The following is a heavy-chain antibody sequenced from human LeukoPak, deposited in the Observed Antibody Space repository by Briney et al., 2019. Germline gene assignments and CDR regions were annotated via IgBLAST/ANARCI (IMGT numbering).Heavy chain of an antibody. CDR1: GYTFTSYY. V-gene: IGHV1-46*01. J-gene: IGHJ6*03. D-gene: IGHD2-21*02. CDR3: ARGDLVYYYYMDV. CDR2: INPSGGST. Sequence: ASVKVSCKASGYTFTSYYMHWVRQAPGQGLEWMGIINPSGGSTSYAQKFQGRVTMSTDTSTSTAYMELRTLRSDDTAIYYCARGDLVYYYYMDVWGKGTTVTVSS.